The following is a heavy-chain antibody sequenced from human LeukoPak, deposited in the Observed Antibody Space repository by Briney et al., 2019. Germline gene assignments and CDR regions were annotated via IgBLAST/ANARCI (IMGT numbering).Heavy chain of an antibody. CDR3: AKDTGGYSSGHFDY. J-gene: IGHJ4*02. Sequence: PGGSLRLSCAASGFTFDDYTMHWVRQAPGKGLEWVSLISWDGGSTYYADSVKGRFTISRDNSKNSLYLQMNSLRTEDTALYYCAKDTGGYSSGHFDYWGRGTLVTVSS. CDR2: ISWDGGST. V-gene: IGHV3-43*01. CDR1: GFTFDDYT. D-gene: IGHD6-19*01.